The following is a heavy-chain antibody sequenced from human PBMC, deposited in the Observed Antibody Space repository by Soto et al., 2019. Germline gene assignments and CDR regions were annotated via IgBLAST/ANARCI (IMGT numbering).Heavy chain of an antibody. CDR2: ISGSGGST. V-gene: IGHV3-23*01. J-gene: IGHJ6*02. CDR1: GFTFSNHP. Sequence: VQLLESGGGLVQPGGSLRLSCAASGFTFSNHPMTWVRLAPGKGLEWVSTISGSGGSTWYADSVKGRFTISRDNSKNTLYLQTNSLRAEDTAVYYCATTNVDSERYYYGMDVWGQGTTVTVSS. D-gene: IGHD5-18*01. CDR3: ATTNVDSERYYYGMDV.